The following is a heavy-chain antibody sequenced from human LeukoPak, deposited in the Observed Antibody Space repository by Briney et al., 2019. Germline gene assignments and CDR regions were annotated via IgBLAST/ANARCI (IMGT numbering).Heavy chain of an antibody. V-gene: IGHV1-69*13. D-gene: IGHD2-2*01. J-gene: IGHJ4*02. Sequence: SVKVSCKASGGTFSSYAISWVRQAPGQGLEWMGGIIPIFGTANYAQKFQGRVTITADESTSTAYMELSSLRSVDTAVYYCASMGIVVPAATLFDYWGQGTLVTVSS. CDR2: IIPIFGTA. CDR1: GGTFSSYA. CDR3: ASMGIVVPAATLFDY.